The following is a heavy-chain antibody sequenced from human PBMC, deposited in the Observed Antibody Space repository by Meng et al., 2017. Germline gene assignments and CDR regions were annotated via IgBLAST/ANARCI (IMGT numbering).Heavy chain of an antibody. CDR1: GYTFTSYG. CDR3: ARDRAGYCSGGSCYGLDY. CDR2: ISAYNGNT. J-gene: IGHJ4*02. Sequence: SVKVSCKASGYTFTSYGISWVRQAPGQGLEWMGWISAYNGNTNYAQKLQGRVTMTTDTSTSTAYMELSSLRSEDTAVYYCARDRAGYCSGGSCYGLDYWGQGTLVTVSS. V-gene: IGHV1-18*01. D-gene: IGHD2-15*01.